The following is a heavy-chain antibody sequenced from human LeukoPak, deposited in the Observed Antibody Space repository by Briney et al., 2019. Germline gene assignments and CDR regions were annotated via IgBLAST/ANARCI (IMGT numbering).Heavy chain of an antibody. Sequence: SETLSLTCTVSGGSISSYYWSWIRQPPGKGLEWIGYIYYSGSTIYNPSLKSRVTISVDTSKNQFSLKLSSVTAADTAVYYCARHVSYGHFDYWGQGTLVTVSS. CDR3: ARHVSYGHFDY. J-gene: IGHJ4*02. D-gene: IGHD5-18*01. CDR2: IYYSGST. CDR1: GGSISSYY. V-gene: IGHV4-59*08.